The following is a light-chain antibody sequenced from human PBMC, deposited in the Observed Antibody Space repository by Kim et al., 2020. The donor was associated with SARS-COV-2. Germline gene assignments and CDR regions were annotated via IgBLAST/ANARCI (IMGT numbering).Light chain of an antibody. CDR1: SGHSSYV. J-gene: IGLJ2*01. Sequence: QLVLTQSPSASASLGASVKLTCTLNSGHSSYVIAWHQQQPGKGPRYLMKVNSDGSHTKGDGIPDRFSGSSSGAERYLTISSLQSEDEADYYCQTWGSGIQVFGGGTQLTVL. CDR2: VNSDGSH. CDR3: QTWGSGIQV. V-gene: IGLV4-69*01.